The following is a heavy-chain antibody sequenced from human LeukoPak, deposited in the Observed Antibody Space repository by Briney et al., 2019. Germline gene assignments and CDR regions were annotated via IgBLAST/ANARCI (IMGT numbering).Heavy chain of an antibody. V-gene: IGHV3-9*01. CDR3: AEGGYILTGTMEDYFDY. CDR1: GFTFDDYA. J-gene: IGHJ4*02. D-gene: IGHD3-9*01. CDR2: ISWNSGSI. Sequence: PGGSLRLSCAASGFTFDDYAMHWVRQAPGKGLEWVSGISWNSGSIGYADSVKGRFTISRDNAKNSLYLQMNSLRAEDTALYYCAEGGYILTGTMEDYFDYWGQGTLVTVSS.